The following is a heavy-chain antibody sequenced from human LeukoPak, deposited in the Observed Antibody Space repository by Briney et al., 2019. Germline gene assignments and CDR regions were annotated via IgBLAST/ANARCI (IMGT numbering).Heavy chain of an antibody. J-gene: IGHJ4*02. D-gene: IGHD6-13*01. CDR3: ARDSSSWPTSFDY. CDR2: INPNSGGT. CDR1: GYTFTGYY. Sequence: VASVKVSCKASGYTFTGYYMHWVRQAPGQGLEWMGWINPNSGGTNYAQKFQGWVTMTRDTSISTAYMELSRLRSDDTAGYYCARDSSSWPTSFDYWGQGTLVTVSS. V-gene: IGHV1-2*04.